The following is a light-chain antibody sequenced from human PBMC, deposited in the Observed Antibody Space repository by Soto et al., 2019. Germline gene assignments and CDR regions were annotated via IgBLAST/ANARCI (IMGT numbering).Light chain of an antibody. J-gene: IGKJ3*01. V-gene: IGKV3-15*01. Sequence: EIVMTQSPATLSVSPGERATLSCRASQGVSDNLAWYQQRPGQPPRLLIYGPSTRATGIPARFSGSGSGTEVTLTISSLQSEDFAVYYCQQYNDWPLTFGPGTKVDIK. CDR2: GPS. CDR3: QQYNDWPLT. CDR1: QGVSDN.